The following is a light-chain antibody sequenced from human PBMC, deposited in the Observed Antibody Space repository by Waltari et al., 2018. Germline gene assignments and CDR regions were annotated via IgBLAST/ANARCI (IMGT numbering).Light chain of an antibody. J-gene: IGKJ1*01. CDR3: QNHERLPAT. Sequence: IVLTQSPGTLSLSPWERATLSCRASQSVSRYLAWYQQRPGQAHRLLIYAASTRATAIPDRFSGSGYGTDFTLTISRLEPEDFAVYYCQNHERLPATFGQGTKVEIK. CDR1: QSVSRY. V-gene: IGKV3-20*01. CDR2: AAS.